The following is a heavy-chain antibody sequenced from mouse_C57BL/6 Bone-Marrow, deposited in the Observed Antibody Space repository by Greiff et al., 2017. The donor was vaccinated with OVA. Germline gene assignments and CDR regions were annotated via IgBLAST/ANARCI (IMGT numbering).Heavy chain of an antibody. CDR3: ARWLLRPYLDY. CDR2: IHPNSGST. D-gene: IGHD2-3*01. CDR1: GYTFTSYW. V-gene: IGHV1-64*01. J-gene: IGHJ2*01. Sequence: QVQLQQPGAELVKPGASVKLSCKASGYTFTSYWMHWVKQRPGQGLEWIGMIHPNSGSTNYNEKFKSKATLTVDKSSSTAYMQLSSLTSEDSAVYYCARWLLRPYLDYWGQGTTLTVSS.